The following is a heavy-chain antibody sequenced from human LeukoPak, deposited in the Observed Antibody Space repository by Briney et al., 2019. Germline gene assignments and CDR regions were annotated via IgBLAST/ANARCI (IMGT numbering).Heavy chain of an antibody. Sequence: GSLRLSCVGTGFIFSSYEMNWVRQPPGKGLEWIGEINHSGSTNYNPSLKSRVTISVDTSKNQFSLRLSSVTAADTAVYYCARADVDTAMIPWFDPWGQGTLVTVSS. J-gene: IGHJ5*02. CDR1: GFIFSSYE. D-gene: IGHD5-18*01. CDR2: INHSGST. CDR3: ARADVDTAMIPWFDP. V-gene: IGHV4-34*01.